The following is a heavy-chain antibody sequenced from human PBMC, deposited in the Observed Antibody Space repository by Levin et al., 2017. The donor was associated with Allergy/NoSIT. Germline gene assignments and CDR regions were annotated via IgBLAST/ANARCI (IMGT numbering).Heavy chain of an antibody. CDR2: ILYDGSIR. D-gene: IGHD1-26*01. CDR1: GLTFRSYA. J-gene: IGHJ4*02. CDR3: VKDEGATRSYYFDY. Sequence: SCAASGLTFRSYAMHWVRQAPGKGLEWVAFILYDGSIRYYADSVKGRFTISRDDSKNTLYLQMNGLRAEDTAVYYCVKDEGATRSYYFDYWGQGTLVTVSS. V-gene: IGHV3-30*18.